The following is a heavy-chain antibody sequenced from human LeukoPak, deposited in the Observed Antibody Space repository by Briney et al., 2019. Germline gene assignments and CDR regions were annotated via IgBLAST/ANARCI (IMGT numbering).Heavy chain of an antibody. Sequence: GGSLRLSCAASGFNVMSKYMSWVRQAPGKGLEWVSVIYSGGSTYYADSVEGRFTISRDSSKSTLYLEMNSLRAEDTAVYYCAKDDRWELILGAFDIWGQGTMVTVSS. CDR1: GFNVMSKY. D-gene: IGHD1-26*01. CDR3: AKDDRWELILGAFDI. V-gene: IGHV3-53*01. CDR2: IYSGGST. J-gene: IGHJ3*02.